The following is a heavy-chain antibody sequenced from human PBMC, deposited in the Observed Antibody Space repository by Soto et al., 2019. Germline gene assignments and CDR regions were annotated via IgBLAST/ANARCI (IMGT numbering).Heavy chain of an antibody. CDR3: ARDLDGSGSYFTDF. Sequence: ASVKVSCKAYGYVFSGYGINWVRQVPGQGLEWMGWISAYNGNKNYAQKFQGRVTMTTDTSTSTAYLEVRSLRSDDTAVYYCARDLDGSGSYFTDFWGQGSLVTVCS. D-gene: IGHD3-10*01. V-gene: IGHV1-18*01. J-gene: IGHJ4*02. CDR2: ISAYNGNK. CDR1: GYVFSGYG.